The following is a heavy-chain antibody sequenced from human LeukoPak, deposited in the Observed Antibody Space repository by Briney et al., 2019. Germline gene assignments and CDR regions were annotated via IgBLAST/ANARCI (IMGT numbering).Heavy chain of an antibody. CDR3: AGESYYYDSSGYVFGY. CDR1: GGTFSSYA. J-gene: IGHJ4*02. D-gene: IGHD3-22*01. Sequence: GSSVKVSCKASGGTFSSYAISWVRQARGQGLEWMGRIIPILGIANYAQKFQGRVTITADKSTSTAYMELSSLRSEDTAVYYCAGESYYYDSSGYVFGYWGQGTLVTVSS. CDR2: IIPILGIA. V-gene: IGHV1-69*04.